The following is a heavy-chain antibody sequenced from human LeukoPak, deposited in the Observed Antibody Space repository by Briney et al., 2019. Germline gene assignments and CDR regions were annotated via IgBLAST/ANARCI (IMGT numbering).Heavy chain of an antibody. J-gene: IGHJ4*02. CDR3: ARVGAWDLQRVFEY. Sequence: GGSLRLSCAASGFRFGDYWMTWARHIPGKGLEWVANIKQDGAEKHYAEPVAGRFIISRDNDKNSLYLEMDSLKVEDTAVYYCARVGAWDLQRVFEYWGQGTMVTVSS. CDR1: GFRFGDYW. D-gene: IGHD1-26*01. V-gene: IGHV3-7*01. CDR2: IKQDGAEK.